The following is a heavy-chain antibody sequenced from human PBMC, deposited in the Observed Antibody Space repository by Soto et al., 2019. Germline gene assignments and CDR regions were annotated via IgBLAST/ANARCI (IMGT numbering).Heavy chain of an antibody. J-gene: IGHJ4*02. Sequence: SETLSLTCAVSGGSISSYYRRCIRQPPGQGLEWIGYIYYSGSTNHNPPIKRRATISVDTSKNQFSLKLSSVTAADTAVYYCARRWRRTFDYWGQATLVTVS. D-gene: IGHD2-15*01. CDR3: ARRWRRTFDY. CDR1: GGSISSYY. CDR2: IYYSGST. V-gene: IGHV4-59*08.